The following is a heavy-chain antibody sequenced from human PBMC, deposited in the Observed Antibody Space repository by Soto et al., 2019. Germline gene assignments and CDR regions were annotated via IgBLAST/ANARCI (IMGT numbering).Heavy chain of an antibody. CDR1: GGTVRICGYD. D-gene: IGHD5-18*01. J-gene: IGHJ6*03. V-gene: IGHV4-31*03. Sequence: LALTCTVSGGTVRICGYDGCWNRQHPGKGLEWIGYIYYSGSTYYNPSLKSRVTISVDTSKNQFSLKLSSVTAADTAVYYCARRGYRSRTPIYYMGVWGKGTTVTLSS. CDR2: IYYSGST. CDR3: ARRGYRSRTPIYYMGV.